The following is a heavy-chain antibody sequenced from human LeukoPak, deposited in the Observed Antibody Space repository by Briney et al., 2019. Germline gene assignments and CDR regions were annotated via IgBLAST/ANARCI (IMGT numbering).Heavy chain of an antibody. CDR2: ISSNGGST. D-gene: IGHD6-19*01. CDR1: GFTFSNYA. Sequence: GGSLRLSCAASGFTFSNYAMHWVRQAPGKGLEYVSAISSNGGSTYYANSVKGRFTISRDNSKNTVYLQMGSLRAEDMAVYYCARNSGWYGLSWGQGTLVTVSS. J-gene: IGHJ1*01. CDR3: ARNSGWYGLS. V-gene: IGHV3-64*01.